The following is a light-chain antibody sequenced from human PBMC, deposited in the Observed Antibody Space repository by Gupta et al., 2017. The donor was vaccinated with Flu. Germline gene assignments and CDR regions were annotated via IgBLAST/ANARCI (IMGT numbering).Light chain of an antibody. CDR3: QQRDSTPYS. CDR1: QRISSY. CDR2: AVS. V-gene: IGKV1-39*01. J-gene: IGKJ2*03. Sequence: DIQMTQSPSSLSASVADRVTITRLASQRISSYLHWYQQKPGKAPKLLIYAVSRVQSGVPSRFSGSGSGTDFTLTISRLQPEDFATYYCQQRDSTPYSFGQGTKMEIK.